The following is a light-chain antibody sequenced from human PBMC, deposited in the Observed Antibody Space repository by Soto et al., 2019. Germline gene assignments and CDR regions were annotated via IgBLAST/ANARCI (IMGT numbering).Light chain of an antibody. Sequence: QSALTQSASVSGSPGQSITISCTATSSDVGSYYLVSWYQQHPGRAPKLMIYKGNKRPSGVSNRFSGSKSGNTASLTISGLLAEDEADYYCCSYAGSSTWVFGGGTKLTVL. CDR2: KGN. V-gene: IGLV2-23*01. J-gene: IGLJ3*02. CDR3: CSYAGSSTWV. CDR1: SSDVGSYYL.